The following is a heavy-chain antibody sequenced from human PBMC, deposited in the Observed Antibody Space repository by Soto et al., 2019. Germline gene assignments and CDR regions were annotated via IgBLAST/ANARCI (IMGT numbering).Heavy chain of an antibody. CDR3: AGAGTKGDYYYGMDV. V-gene: IGHV4-39*01. CDR1: GGSISSSSYY. Sequence: SETLSLTCTVSGGSISSSSYYWGWIRQPPGKGLEWIGSIYYSGSTYYNPSLKSRVTISVDTSKNQFSLKLSSVTAADTAVYYCAGAGTKGDYYYGMDVWGQGTTVTVSS. D-gene: IGHD6-13*01. J-gene: IGHJ6*02. CDR2: IYYSGST.